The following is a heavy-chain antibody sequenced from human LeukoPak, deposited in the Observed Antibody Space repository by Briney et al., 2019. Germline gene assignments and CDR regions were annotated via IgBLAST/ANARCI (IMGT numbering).Heavy chain of an antibody. Sequence: ASVRVSCKASGYTFTSYDINWVRQATGQGLEWMGWMNPNSGNTGYAQKFQGRVTMTRNTSISTAYMELSSLRSEDTAVYYCARGAPGITIFGVVHYWGQGTLVTVSS. CDR3: ARGAPGITIFGVVHY. CDR1: GYTFTSYD. CDR2: MNPNSGNT. V-gene: IGHV1-8*01. D-gene: IGHD3-3*01. J-gene: IGHJ4*02.